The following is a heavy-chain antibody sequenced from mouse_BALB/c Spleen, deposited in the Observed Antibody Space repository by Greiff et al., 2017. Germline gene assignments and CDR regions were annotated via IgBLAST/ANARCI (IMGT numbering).Heavy chain of an antibody. D-gene: IGHD3-2*01. Sequence: QVQLKQPGAELVKPGTSVKLSCKASGYNFTSYWINWVKLRPGQGLEWIGDIYPGSGSTNYNEKFKSKATLTVDTSSSTAYMQLSSLASEDSALYYCARGTARAWFAYWGQGTLVTVSA. CDR1: GYNFTSYW. CDR2: IYPGSGST. J-gene: IGHJ3*01. CDR3: ARGTARAWFAY. V-gene: IGHV1-55*01.